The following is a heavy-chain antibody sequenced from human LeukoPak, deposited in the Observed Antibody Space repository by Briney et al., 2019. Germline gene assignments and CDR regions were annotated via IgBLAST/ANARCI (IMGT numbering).Heavy chain of an antibody. J-gene: IGHJ4*02. CDR2: IYYSEST. CDR3: ASSRIDDFHFDY. CDR1: GASIRSSSHY. D-gene: IGHD1-1*01. V-gene: IGHV4-39*01. Sequence: KPSETLSLTCTVSGASIRSSSHYWGWIRQPPGNGLEWIRSIYYSESTYYNPSLKSRVTISVDTSKNQFSLNLSSVTAADTAVYYCASSRIDDFHFDYGGEGTLVTVSS.